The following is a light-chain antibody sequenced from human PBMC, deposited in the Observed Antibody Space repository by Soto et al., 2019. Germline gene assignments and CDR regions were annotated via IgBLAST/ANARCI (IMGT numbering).Light chain of an antibody. V-gene: IGKV1-5*01. CDR3: QQYKTDSCT. Sequence: IRLTKCASTLSASGGDTGTITCRASQGLXGRLGWHQQKPGKAPKVLXADVSAFKRGCPPSLSGSGSVTEFTPTISSLQPDDSANYYFQQYKTDSCTFGQGTKVDIK. CDR1: QGLXGR. CDR2: DVS. J-gene: IGKJ1*01.